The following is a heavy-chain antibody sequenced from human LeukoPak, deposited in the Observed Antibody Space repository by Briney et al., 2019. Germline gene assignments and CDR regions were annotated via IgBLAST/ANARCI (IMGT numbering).Heavy chain of an antibody. J-gene: IGHJ4*02. CDR3: AKEAGYNSEFDY. V-gene: IGHV3-21*04. CDR2: ITSSYI. CDR1: GFSLSGYS. Sequence: GGSLRLSCAASGFSLSGYSMNWVRQAPGKGLEWVSSITSSYIYYADSVKGRFTISRDNAKNSLYLQMNSLRAEDTALYYCAKEAGYNSEFDYWGQGTLVTVSS. D-gene: IGHD5-12*01.